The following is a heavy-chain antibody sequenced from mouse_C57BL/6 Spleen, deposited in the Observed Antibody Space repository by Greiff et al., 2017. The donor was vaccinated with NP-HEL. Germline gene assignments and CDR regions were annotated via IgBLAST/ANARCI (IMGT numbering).Heavy chain of an antibody. V-gene: IGHV5-4*01. D-gene: IGHD3-2*02. CDR2: ISDGGSYT. CDR3: ARGAQATGAWFAY. Sequence: EVQVVESGGGLVKPGGSLKLSCAASGFTFSSYAMSWVRQTPEKRLEWVATISDGGSYTYYPDNVKGRFTISRDNAKNNLYLQMSHLKSEDTAMYYCARGAQATGAWFAYWGQGTLVTVSA. CDR1: GFTFSSYA. J-gene: IGHJ3*01.